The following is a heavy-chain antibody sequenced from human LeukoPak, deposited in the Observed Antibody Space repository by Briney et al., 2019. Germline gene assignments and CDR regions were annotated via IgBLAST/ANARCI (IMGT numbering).Heavy chain of an antibody. D-gene: IGHD1-26*01. V-gene: IGHV4-30-4*01. J-gene: IGHJ2*01. CDR1: GTSIIRSGYY. Sequence: SETLSLTCTVSGTSIIRSGYYWSWIRQPPGTGLEWIGYIYYSGTTYYNPSLKSRVTISVDTYKNQFSLKLNSVTAADTAVYYCAREVPWVWNFDLWGRGTLVTVSS. CDR2: IYYSGTT. CDR3: AREVPWVWNFDL.